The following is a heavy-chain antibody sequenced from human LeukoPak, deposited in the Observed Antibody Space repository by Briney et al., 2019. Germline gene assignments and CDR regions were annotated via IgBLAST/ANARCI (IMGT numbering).Heavy chain of an antibody. CDR1: GYTLTAYY. CDR3: AADKQQLSYYFDY. V-gene: IGHV1-2*02. Sequence: GASVKVSCKASGYTLTAYYIHWLRQAPGQGLEWMEWIKSNTGGTKYVEKFEGRFTMTRDTSISTIYMELSSLRSDDTAVYYCAADKQQLSYYFDYWGQGTLVTVSA. CDR2: IKSNTGGT. J-gene: IGHJ4*02. D-gene: IGHD6-13*01.